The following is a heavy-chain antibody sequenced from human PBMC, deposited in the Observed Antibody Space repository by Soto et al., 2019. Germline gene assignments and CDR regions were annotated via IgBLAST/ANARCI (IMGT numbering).Heavy chain of an antibody. CDR1: GGSISSDY. V-gene: IGHV4-59*01. J-gene: IGHJ5*02. CDR3: AKGGSGWPNWFDP. CDR2: MFYSGSP. Sequence: PSGTLSLTCTVSGGSISSDYWSWIRQPPGKGLEWIGYMFYSGSPNYNPSLKSRVTISVDTSKNQFSLKLSSVTVADTAVYYCAKGGSGWPNWFDPWGQGTLVTVSS. D-gene: IGHD6-19*01.